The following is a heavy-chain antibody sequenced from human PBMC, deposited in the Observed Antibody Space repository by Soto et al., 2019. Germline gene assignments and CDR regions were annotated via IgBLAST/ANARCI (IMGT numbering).Heavy chain of an antibody. J-gene: IGHJ3*02. V-gene: IGHV4-59*01. Sequence: SETLSLTCTVSGGSISSYYWSWIRQPPGKGLEWIGYIYYSGSTNYNPSLKSRVTISVDTSKNQFSLKLSSVTAADTAVYYCARGGDYYDSSGHDAFDIWGQGTMVTVSS. CDR1: GGSISSYY. D-gene: IGHD3-22*01. CDR3: ARGGDYYDSSGHDAFDI. CDR2: IYYSGST.